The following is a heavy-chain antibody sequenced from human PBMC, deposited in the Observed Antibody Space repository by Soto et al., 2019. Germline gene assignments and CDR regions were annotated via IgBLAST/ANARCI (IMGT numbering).Heavy chain of an antibody. Sequence: SETLSLTCSVSGGSISSGSYSWGWIRQPPGKGLEWIGTIYYIGNPYYTPSLKSRLTISVDTSKNQLSLKLSSVTAADTAVYYCVRTLGPRGSDYDGSDYRWTIDYWGQGTLVTVSS. CDR3: VRTLGPRGSDYDGSDYRWTIDY. J-gene: IGHJ4*02. V-gene: IGHV4-39*01. D-gene: IGHD3-22*01. CDR2: IYYIGNP. CDR1: GGSISSGSYS.